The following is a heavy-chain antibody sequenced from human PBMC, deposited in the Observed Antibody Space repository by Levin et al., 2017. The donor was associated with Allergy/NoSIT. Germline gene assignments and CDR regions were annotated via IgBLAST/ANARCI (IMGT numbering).Heavy chain of an antibody. Sequence: PGGSLRLSCAASGFTFSNAWMSWVRQAPGKGLEWVGRIKSKTAGGTTDYAAPVKGRFTIPRDDTKNTLYLQMNSLKTEDTAVYYCSTDRGAATFPTTRGQGTLVTVSS. D-gene: IGHD3-10*01. CDR3: STDRGAATFPTT. CDR1: GFTFSNAW. J-gene: IGHJ4*02. V-gene: IGHV3-15*01. CDR2: IKSKTAGGTT.